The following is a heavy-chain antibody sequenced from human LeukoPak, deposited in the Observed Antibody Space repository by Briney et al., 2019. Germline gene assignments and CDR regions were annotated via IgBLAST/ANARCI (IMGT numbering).Heavy chain of an antibody. CDR3: TRDAYNYNDFDY. J-gene: IGHJ4*02. D-gene: IGHD5-24*01. CDR1: ESTFSHFA. Sequence: GGSLRLSCEVSESTFSHFAMHWVRQAPGKGLEWVAVVSSHGNDGFYADSVKGRFTISRDNSKNTLYLQIDSVRPEDTAIYYCTRDAYNYNDFDYWGQGTLVTVSS. CDR2: VSSHGNDG. V-gene: IGHV3-30*01.